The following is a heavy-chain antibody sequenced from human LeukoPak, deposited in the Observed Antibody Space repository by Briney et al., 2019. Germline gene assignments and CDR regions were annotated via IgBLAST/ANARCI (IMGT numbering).Heavy chain of an antibody. V-gene: IGHV1-24*01. CDR1: GYTLTELS. CDR2: FDPEDGET. J-gene: IGHJ6*02. Sequence: ASVKVSCKVSGYTLTELSMHWVRQAPGKGLEWMGGFDPEDGETIYAQKLQGRVTMTEDTSTDTAYMELSSLRSEDTAVYYCATDRRHIEMATVYYYYGMDVWGQGTTVTVSS. CDR3: ATDRRHIEMATVYYYYGMDV. D-gene: IGHD5-24*01.